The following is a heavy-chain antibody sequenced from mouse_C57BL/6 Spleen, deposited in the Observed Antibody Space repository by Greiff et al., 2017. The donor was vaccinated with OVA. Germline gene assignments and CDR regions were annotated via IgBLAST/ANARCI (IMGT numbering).Heavy chain of an antibody. V-gene: IGHV1-64*01. CDR3: ARSRGSSYWYFDV. D-gene: IGHD1-1*01. J-gene: IGHJ1*03. CDR1: GYTFTSYW. CDR2: IHPNSGST. Sequence: QVHVKQPGAELVKPGASVKLSCKASGYTFTSYWMHWVKQRPGQGLEWIGMIHPNSGSTNYNEKFKSKATLTVDKSSSTAYMQLSSLTSEDSAVYYCARSRGSSYWYFDVWGTGTTVTVSS.